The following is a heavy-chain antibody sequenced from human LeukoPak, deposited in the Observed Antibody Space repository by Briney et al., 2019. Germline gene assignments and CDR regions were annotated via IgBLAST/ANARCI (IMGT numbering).Heavy chain of an antibody. CDR1: GGTFLSYA. V-gene: IGHV1-69*13. J-gene: IGHJ4*02. D-gene: IGHD2-2*01. Sequence: SVKVSCKASGGTFLSYAISWVRQAPGQGLEWMGGIIPIFGTANYAQKFQGRVPITADESTSTAYMELSSLRSEDTAVYYCAREYCSSIRCRPRFDYWGQGTLVTVSS. CDR3: AREYCSSIRCRPRFDY. CDR2: IIPIFGTA.